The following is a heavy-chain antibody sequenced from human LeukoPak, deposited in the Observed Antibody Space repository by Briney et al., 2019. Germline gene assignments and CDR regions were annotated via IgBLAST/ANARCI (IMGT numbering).Heavy chain of an antibody. V-gene: IGHV3-7*01. Sequence: PGGSLRLSCAASGFTFSSYWMSWVRQAPGKGLEWAANKKQDGSEKYYVDSVKGRFTISRDNAKNSLYLQMNSLRAEDTAVYYCARDYTYYDILTGYPYWYFDLWGRGTLVTVSS. CDR2: KKQDGSEK. CDR1: GFTFSSYW. J-gene: IGHJ2*01. D-gene: IGHD3-9*01. CDR3: ARDYTYYDILTGYPYWYFDL.